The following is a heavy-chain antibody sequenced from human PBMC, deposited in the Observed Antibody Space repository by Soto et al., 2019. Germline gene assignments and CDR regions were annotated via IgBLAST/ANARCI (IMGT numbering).Heavy chain of an antibody. V-gene: IGHV1-18*01. Sequence: VASVKVSCKASGYTFTSYGISWVRQAPGQGLEWMGWISAYNGNTKYVQKFQGRVTMTTDTSTSTAYMELRSLRSDDTALYYCVRAGTGYQLDYWGQGTLVTVSS. CDR1: GYTFTSYG. D-gene: IGHD3-9*01. J-gene: IGHJ4*02. CDR3: VRAGTGYQLDY. CDR2: ISAYNGNT.